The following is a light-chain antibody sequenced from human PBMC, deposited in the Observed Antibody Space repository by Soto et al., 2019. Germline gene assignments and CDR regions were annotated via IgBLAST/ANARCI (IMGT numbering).Light chain of an antibody. Sequence: EIVLTQSPGTLSLSPGERATLYCRASQSVSSSYLAWYQQKPGQAPRLLIYGASTRATGIPARFSGSGSGTEFTLTISSLQSEDFAVYYCQQYNNWPLLTFGGGTKVDIK. CDR3: QQYNNWPLLT. V-gene: IGKV3-15*01. CDR1: QSVSSSY. CDR2: GAS. J-gene: IGKJ4*01.